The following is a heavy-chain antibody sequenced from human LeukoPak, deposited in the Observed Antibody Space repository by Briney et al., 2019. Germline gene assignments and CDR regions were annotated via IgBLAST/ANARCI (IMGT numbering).Heavy chain of an antibody. CDR2: INHSGST. D-gene: IGHD7-27*01. CDR3: ARETGGTLDY. V-gene: IGHV4-34*01. J-gene: IGHJ4*02. Sequence: SETLSLTCAVYGGSFSGYYWSWIRQPPGKGLEWIGEINHSGSTNYNPSLKSRVTISVDTSKNQFSLKLSSVTAADTAVYYCARETGGTLDYWGQGTLVTVSS. CDR1: GGSFSGYY.